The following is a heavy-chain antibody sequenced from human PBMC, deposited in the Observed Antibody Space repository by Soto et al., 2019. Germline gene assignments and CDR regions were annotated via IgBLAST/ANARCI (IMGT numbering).Heavy chain of an antibody. J-gene: IGHJ4*02. CDR1: GFTFTSSA. CDR3: AALRVTYSSGWYDVDY. V-gene: IGHV1-58*01. D-gene: IGHD6-19*01. Sequence: VASVKVSCKASGFTFTSSAVQWVRQARGQRLEWIGWIVVGSGNTNYAQKFQERVTITRDMSTSTAYMELSSLRSEDTAVYYCAALRVTYSSGWYDVDYWGQGTLVTVSS. CDR2: IVVGSGNT.